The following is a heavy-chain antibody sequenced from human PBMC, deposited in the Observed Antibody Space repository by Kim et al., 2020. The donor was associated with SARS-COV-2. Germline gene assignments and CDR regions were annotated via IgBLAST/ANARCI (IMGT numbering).Heavy chain of an antibody. D-gene: IGHD3-10*01. Sequence: TSHKSRITLSEETSKNQFSLKRSSVTASETAVYYCARADYYGSGKAFDIWGQGTMVTVSS. J-gene: IGHJ3*02. CDR3: ARADYYGSGKAFDI. V-gene: IGHV4-34*01.